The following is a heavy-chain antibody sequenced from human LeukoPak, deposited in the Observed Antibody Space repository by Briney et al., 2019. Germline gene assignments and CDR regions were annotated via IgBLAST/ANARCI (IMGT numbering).Heavy chain of an antibody. CDR1: GYTFNGYY. V-gene: IGHV1-2*02. CDR2: INPNSSAT. Sequence: ASVKVSCKASGYTFNGYYIHWVRQAPGQGLEWMGLINPNSSATKYAQKFQGRVTLTRDTSISTVYMELSSLRSDDTAFYYCARDLYTEFDYWGQGNLVTVSS. J-gene: IGHJ4*02. CDR3: ARDLYTEFDY.